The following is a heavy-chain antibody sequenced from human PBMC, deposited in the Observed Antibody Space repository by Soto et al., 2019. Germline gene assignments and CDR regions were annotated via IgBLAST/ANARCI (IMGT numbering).Heavy chain of an antibody. CDR1: GYTFTSYG. J-gene: IGHJ5*02. Sequence: QVQLVQSGAEVKEPGASVKVSCKASGYTFTSYGISWVRQAPGQGLEWMGWISAYNGNTNYAQKLQGRVTMTTDTSTSSSYTELSILRTGDTAVYYCAIDGGVHAPLDPWGQGTLVTVSS. D-gene: IGHD2-8*01. CDR2: ISAYNGNT. CDR3: AIDGGVHAPLDP. V-gene: IGHV1-18*01.